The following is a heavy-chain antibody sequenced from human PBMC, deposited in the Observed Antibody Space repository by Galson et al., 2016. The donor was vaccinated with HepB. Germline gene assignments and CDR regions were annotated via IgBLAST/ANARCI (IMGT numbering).Heavy chain of an antibody. J-gene: IGHJ4*02. D-gene: IGHD1-26*01. V-gene: IGHV3-23*01. CDR3: ARNKEVGLRTEWAY. CDR2: ISDSGTGT. Sequence: SLRLSCAASGFTFSSYAMIWVRQAPGKGLEWVSGISDSGTGTWYADSVKGRFTISRDNSKNTVYLQMNNVRVEDTAVYYCARNKEVGLRTEWAYWGQGTLVTVSS. CDR1: GFTFSSYA.